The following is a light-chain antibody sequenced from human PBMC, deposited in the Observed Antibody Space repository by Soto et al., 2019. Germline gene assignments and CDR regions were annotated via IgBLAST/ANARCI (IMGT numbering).Light chain of an antibody. J-gene: IGKJ2*01. CDR2: AAS. CDR3: LQHDSFPNT. V-gene: IGKV1-17*01. Sequence: DIQMTQSPSSLSASVGHTVTITCRASQDVRSDLGWYQHKPGKAAKRLIYAASRLQGGVPSRFSGSRSGTDFTLTIGSLQPADSATYYCLQHDSFPNTFGKGTRLEI. CDR1: QDVRSD.